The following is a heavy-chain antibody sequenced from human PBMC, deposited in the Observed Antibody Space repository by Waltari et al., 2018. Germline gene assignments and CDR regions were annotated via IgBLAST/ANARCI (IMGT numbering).Heavy chain of an antibody. CDR2: INPNSGGT. Sequence: QVQLVQSGAEVKKPGASVKVSCKASGYTFTGYYMHWVRQAPGQGLEWMGGINPNSGGTNEAPKFQGRVTMTRDTSISTAYMELSRLRSDDTAVYYCASSVVVTAIPFDYWGQGTLVTVSS. CDR1: GYTFTGYY. J-gene: IGHJ4*02. D-gene: IGHD2-21*02. V-gene: IGHV1-2*02. CDR3: ASSVVVTAIPFDY.